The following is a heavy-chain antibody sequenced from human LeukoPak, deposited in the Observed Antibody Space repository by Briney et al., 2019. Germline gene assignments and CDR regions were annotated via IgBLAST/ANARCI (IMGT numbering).Heavy chain of an antibody. Sequence: GGSLRLSCAASGFTFSSYAMHWVRQAPGKGLEWVAVISYDGSNKYYADSVKGRFTISRDNSKNTLYLQMNSLRAEDTAVYYCARSIVWEQKDYYYGMDVWGQGTTVTVSS. V-gene: IGHV3-30-3*01. J-gene: IGHJ6*02. D-gene: IGHD2-15*01. CDR2: ISYDGSNK. CDR1: GFTFSSYA. CDR3: ARSIVWEQKDYYYGMDV.